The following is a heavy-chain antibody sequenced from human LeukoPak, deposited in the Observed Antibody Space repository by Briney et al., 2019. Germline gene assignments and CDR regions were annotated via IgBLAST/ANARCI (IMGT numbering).Heavy chain of an antibody. CDR2: ISGSGSSP. CDR1: GFTSSSYA. D-gene: IGHD6-19*01. CDR3: AKAEVQWLVLFRYFDY. V-gene: IGHV3-23*01. J-gene: IGHJ4*02. Sequence: GSLRLSCAGSGFTSSSYAMSWIRQAPGKGLEWVSGISGSGSSPYYADSVKGRFTISRDNSKNTLYLQMNSLKAEDTAVYYCAKAEVQWLVLFRYFDYWGQGTLVTVSS.